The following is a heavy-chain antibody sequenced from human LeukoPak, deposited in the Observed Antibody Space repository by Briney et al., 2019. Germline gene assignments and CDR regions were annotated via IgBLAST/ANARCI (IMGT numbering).Heavy chain of an antibody. CDR2: TRYDEDNK. D-gene: IGHD6-13*01. J-gene: IGHJ4*02. Sequence: GGSLRLSCAASGFTFSSYGMNWVRQAPGKGLEWVAFTRYDEDNKYYAESVKGRFTISRDNAKNSLYLQMNSLRAEDTAVYYCARDLSSSWYEFDYWGQGTLVTVSS. CDR1: GFTFSSYG. V-gene: IGHV3-30*02. CDR3: ARDLSSSWYEFDY.